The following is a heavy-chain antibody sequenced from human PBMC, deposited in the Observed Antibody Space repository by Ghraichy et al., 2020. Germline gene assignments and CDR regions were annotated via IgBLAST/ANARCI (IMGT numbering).Heavy chain of an antibody. CDR1: GFTFSSYA. D-gene: IGHD2-2*01. V-gene: IGHV3-23*01. Sequence: GGSLRLSCAASGFTFSSYAMSWVRQAPGKGLEWVSAISGSGGSTYYADSVKGRFTISRDNFKNTLYLQMNSLRAEDTAVYYCAKDVGEVVVPAAMPGIYGMDVWGQGTTVTVSS. J-gene: IGHJ6*02. CDR2: ISGSGGST. CDR3: AKDVGEVVVPAAMPGIYGMDV.